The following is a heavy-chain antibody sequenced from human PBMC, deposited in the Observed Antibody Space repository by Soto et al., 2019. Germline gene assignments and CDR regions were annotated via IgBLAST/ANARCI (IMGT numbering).Heavy chain of an antibody. CDR1: GFTFSSHW. J-gene: IGHJ4*02. D-gene: IGHD3-22*01. Sequence: PGGSLRLSCAASGFTFSSHWMSWVRRAPGKGLEWVANIKVDGSEKYYVDSVRGRFSISRDNAKDSLYLQMSSLRAEDTAVYYCTRDSYDSSGYYYDFFDYWGQGTLVTVSS. CDR2: IKVDGSEK. CDR3: TRDSYDSSGYYYDFFDY. V-gene: IGHV3-7*01.